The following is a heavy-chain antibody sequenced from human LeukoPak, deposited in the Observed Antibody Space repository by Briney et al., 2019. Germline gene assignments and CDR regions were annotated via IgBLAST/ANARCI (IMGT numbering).Heavy chain of an antibody. V-gene: IGHV1-8*01. D-gene: IGHD3-10*01. CDR2: MNPNSGNT. J-gene: IGHJ5*02. CDR3: ARREGRYYYGSGSRPGWFDP. CDR1: GYTFTSYD. Sequence: ASVKVSCKASGYTFTSYDINWVRQATGQGLEWMGWMNPNSGNTGYAQKFQGRVTMTRNTSISTAYMELSGLRSEDTAAYYCARREGRYYYGSGSRPGWFDPWGQGTLVTVSS.